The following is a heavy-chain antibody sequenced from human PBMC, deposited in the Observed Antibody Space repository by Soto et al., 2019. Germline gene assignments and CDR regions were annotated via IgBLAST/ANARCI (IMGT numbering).Heavy chain of an antibody. Sequence: QVQLVQSGTEVEKPGASVKVSCKASGYIFTSYGISWVRLVPGQGLEWMGWISAYKGDTKYAQILQGGVTMTTDASTRTAYMELRSLTSDDTAVYYCARVGVAGTYPPPHGFDYLGQGTLVTVSS. V-gene: IGHV1-18*01. D-gene: IGHD6-19*01. CDR3: ARVGVAGTYPPPHGFDY. CDR1: GYIFTSYG. J-gene: IGHJ4*02. CDR2: ISAYKGDT.